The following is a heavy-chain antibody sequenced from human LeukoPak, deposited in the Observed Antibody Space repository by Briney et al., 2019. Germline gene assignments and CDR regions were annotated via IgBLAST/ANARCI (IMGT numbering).Heavy chain of an antibody. CDR2: IWHDGSNK. CDR1: GFTFSSYG. CDR3: ARDDYYYDSSGPTYYFDY. J-gene: IGHJ4*02. V-gene: IGHV3-33*01. D-gene: IGHD3-22*01. Sequence: PGRSLRLSCAASGFTFSSYGMHWVRQAPGKGLEWVAVIWHDGSNKYYADSVKGRFTISRDNSKNTLYLQMNSLRAEDTAVYYCARDDYYYDSSGPTYYFDYWGQGTLVTVSS.